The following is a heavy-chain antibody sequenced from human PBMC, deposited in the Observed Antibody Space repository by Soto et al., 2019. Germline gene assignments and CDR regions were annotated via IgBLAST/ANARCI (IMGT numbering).Heavy chain of an antibody. D-gene: IGHD2-15*01. J-gene: IGHJ6*03. Sequence: SGPTLVNPTQTLTLTCTFSGFSLSTSGMCVSWIRQPPGKALEWLAHIDWTDNKFYSTSLKTRLTISKDTSKNRVVLTLTNMDPVDTATYYCARTTRKTHTRRLMAAAAQGYYYYYMDVWGKGTKVTVYS. CDR1: GFSLSTSGMC. CDR2: IDWTDNK. V-gene: IGHV2-70*17. CDR3: ARTTRKTHTRRLMAAAAQGYYYYYMDV.